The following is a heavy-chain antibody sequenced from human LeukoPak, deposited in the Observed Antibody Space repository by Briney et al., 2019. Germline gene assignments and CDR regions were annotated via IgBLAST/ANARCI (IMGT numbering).Heavy chain of an antibody. V-gene: IGHV3-21*01. CDR2: VGRDGSI. CDR1: GFTFNTYT. J-gene: IGHJ4*02. Sequence: GGSLRLSCVASGFTFNTYTMNWVRQAPGKGLEWISCVGRDGSIHYADSVKGRITISRDNAKNSLFLQMNSLRAEDTAIYYCARDYWWNYDYWGQGTLVTVSS. CDR3: ARDYWWNYDY. D-gene: IGHD1-7*01.